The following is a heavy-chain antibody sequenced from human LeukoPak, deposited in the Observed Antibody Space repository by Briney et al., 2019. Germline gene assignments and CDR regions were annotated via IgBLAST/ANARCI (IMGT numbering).Heavy chain of an antibody. Sequence: GGSLRLSCAASGFTFSSYGMHWVRQAPGKGLEWVAVILSDGSKEFYADSVKGRFTISRDNSKNTLYLQMNSLRAEDTAVYYCARAAVFGVVIGNAFDIWGQGTMVTVSS. V-gene: IGHV3-30*19. CDR1: GFTFSSYG. CDR2: ILSDGSKE. D-gene: IGHD3-3*01. CDR3: ARAAVFGVVIGNAFDI. J-gene: IGHJ3*02.